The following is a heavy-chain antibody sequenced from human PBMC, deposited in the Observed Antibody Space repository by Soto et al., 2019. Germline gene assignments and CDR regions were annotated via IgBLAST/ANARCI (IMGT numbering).Heavy chain of an antibody. CDR3: ANNGAPKWFGGNWFDP. V-gene: IGHV3-23*01. CDR1: GFTFSSYA. J-gene: IGHJ5*02. D-gene: IGHD3-10*01. Sequence: GGSLRLSCAASGFTFSSYAMSWVRQAPGKGLEWVSAISGSGGSTYYADSVKGRFTISRDNSKNTLYLQMNSLRAEDTAVYYCANNGAPKWFGGNWFDPWGQGTLVTVSS. CDR2: ISGSGGST.